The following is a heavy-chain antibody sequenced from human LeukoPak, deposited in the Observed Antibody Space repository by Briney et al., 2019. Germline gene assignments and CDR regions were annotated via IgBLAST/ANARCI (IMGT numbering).Heavy chain of an antibody. J-gene: IGHJ5*02. CDR1: GGXISIGGYY. CDR3: ARGVNTVDP. V-gene: IGHV4-31*03. Sequence: SQTLSLTCTVSGGXISIGGYYWSWIRQFPGKGLEWIGHLFHSGSTYYNPSLKSRVTISEDASKNQFSLKLSSVTAADTAVYYCARGVNTVDPWGQGTLVTVSS. CDR2: LFHSGST.